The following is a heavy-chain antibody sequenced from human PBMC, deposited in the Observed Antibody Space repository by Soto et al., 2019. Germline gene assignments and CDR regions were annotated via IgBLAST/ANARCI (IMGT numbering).Heavy chain of an antibody. CDR3: AREVLWFGESPAYRNFDY. J-gene: IGHJ4*02. V-gene: IGHV1-18*01. CDR1: GYTFTSYG. CDR2: ISAYNGNT. Sequence: ASVKVSCKASGYTFTSYGISWVRQAPGQGLEWMGWISAYNGNTNYAQKLQGRVTMTTDTSTSTAYMELRSLRSDDTAVYYCAREVLWFGESPAYRNFDYWGQGTLVTVSS. D-gene: IGHD3-10*01.